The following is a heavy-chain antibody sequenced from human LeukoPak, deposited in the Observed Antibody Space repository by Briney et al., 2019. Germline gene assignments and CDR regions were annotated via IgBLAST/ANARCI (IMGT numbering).Heavy chain of an antibody. J-gene: IGHJ3*02. D-gene: IGHD1-1*01. CDR2: IFSGGSVS. CDR3: AKGGGRPLDDAYDI. CDR1: GFPFSSYA. V-gene: IGHV3-23*03. Sequence: GGSLGLSCAASGFPFSSYAMSWVRQLPGKGLEWVSTIFSGGSVSYYADSVKGRFTVSRENSKNTLYLQMIGLRAEDTATYYCAKGGGRPLDDAYDIWGQGTVVTVSS.